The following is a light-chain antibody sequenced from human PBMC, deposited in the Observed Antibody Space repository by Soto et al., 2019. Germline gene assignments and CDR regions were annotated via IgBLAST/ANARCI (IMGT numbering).Light chain of an antibody. CDR2: WAS. CDR3: QHRSNWPRT. CDR1: QSVLYSSNNKNY. J-gene: IGKJ1*01. V-gene: IGKV4-1*01. Sequence: DIVMTQSPDSLAVSLGERATINCKSSQSVLYSSNNKNYLAWYQQKPGQPPKLLIYWASTRESGVPDRFSGSGSGTDFTLTISGLEPEDFAVYYCQHRSNWPRTFGQGTKVDIK.